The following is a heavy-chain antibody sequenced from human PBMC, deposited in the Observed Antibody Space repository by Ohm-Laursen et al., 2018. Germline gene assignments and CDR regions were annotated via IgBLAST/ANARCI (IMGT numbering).Heavy chain of an antibody. J-gene: IGHJ4*02. Sequence: GASVKVSCKASGYTFTNYGISWVRQTPGQGLEWVGWISTYNGYTNYAQNLQGRVTMTTDTSTSTAYMELRSLRSDDTAVYYCASGVTRANFDYWGQGTLVTVSS. CDR3: ASGVTRANFDY. D-gene: IGHD2-21*02. V-gene: IGHV1-18*01. CDR2: ISTYNGYT. CDR1: GYTFTNYG.